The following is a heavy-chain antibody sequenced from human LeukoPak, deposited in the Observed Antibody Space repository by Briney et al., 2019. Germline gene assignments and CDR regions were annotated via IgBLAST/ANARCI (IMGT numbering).Heavy chain of an antibody. D-gene: IGHD3-16*01. CDR1: GSSFSTFG. J-gene: IGHJ4*02. CDR2: IWNDGSKK. Sequence: PGGSLRLSCAASGSSFSTFGMHWARRAPGKGLEWVAVIWNDGSKKFYAESVKGRITISRDNSQNTLYLQMNRLRAEDTAVYYCGRDSLGGDYWGQGTLVTVSS. V-gene: IGHV3-33*08. CDR3: GRDSLGGDY.